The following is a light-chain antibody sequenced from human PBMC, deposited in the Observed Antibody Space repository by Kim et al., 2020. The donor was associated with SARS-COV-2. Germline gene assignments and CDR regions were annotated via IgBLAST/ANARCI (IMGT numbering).Light chain of an antibody. J-gene: IGLJ2*01. CDR3: NSRDSSGNHVV. V-gene: IGLV3-19*01. Sequence: ALGQKAGMKSQEESSSSNYEARYQQKQAQAPVLVINGKNNRPSGIPDGFSGSSSGKTASLTITGAQAEDEADYYCNSRDSSGNHVVFGGGTQLTVL. CDR1: SSSSNY. CDR2: GKN.